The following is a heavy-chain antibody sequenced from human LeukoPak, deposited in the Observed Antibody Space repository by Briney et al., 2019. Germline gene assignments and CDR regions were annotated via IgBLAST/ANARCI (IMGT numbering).Heavy chain of an antibody. Sequence: ASVKVSCKASGGTFSSYAISWVRQAPGQGLEWMGGIIPIFGTANYAQKFQGRVTITADESTSTAYMGLSSLRSEDTAVYYCALTYYYDSSGYHYFDYWGQGTLVTVSS. CDR1: GGTFSSYA. J-gene: IGHJ4*02. V-gene: IGHV1-69*13. CDR3: ALTYYYDSSGYHYFDY. D-gene: IGHD3-22*01. CDR2: IIPIFGTA.